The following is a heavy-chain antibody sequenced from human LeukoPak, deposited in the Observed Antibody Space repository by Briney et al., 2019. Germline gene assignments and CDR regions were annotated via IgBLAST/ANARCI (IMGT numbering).Heavy chain of an antibody. CDR1: GGSISRYY. CDR2: IYYSGST. CDR3: ARGYGFDP. V-gene: IGHV4-59*07. Sequence: SDTLSLTCTVSGGSISRYYWSWIPQPPGKGLEWVGDIYYSGSTKYNPSLKSRATISVDTSKNQFSLRLSSVTAADTAVYYCARGYGFDPWGQGTLVTVSS. J-gene: IGHJ5*02. D-gene: IGHD5-18*01.